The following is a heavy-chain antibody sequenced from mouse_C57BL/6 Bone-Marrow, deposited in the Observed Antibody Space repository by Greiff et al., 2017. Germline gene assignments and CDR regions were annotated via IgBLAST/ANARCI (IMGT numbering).Heavy chain of an antibody. CDR1: GYTFTSYW. V-gene: IGHV1-50*01. CDR3: ARQDGYYAWFAY. Sequence: VQLQQPGAELVKPGASVKLSCKASGYTFTSYWMQWVKQRPGQGLEWIGEIDPSDSYTNSNQKFKGKATLTVDTSSSTAYMQLSSLTSEDSAVYYCARQDGYYAWFAYWGQGTLVTVSA. CDR2: IDPSDSYT. D-gene: IGHD2-3*01. J-gene: IGHJ3*01.